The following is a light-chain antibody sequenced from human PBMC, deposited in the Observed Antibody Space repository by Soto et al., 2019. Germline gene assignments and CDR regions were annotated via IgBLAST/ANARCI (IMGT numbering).Light chain of an antibody. Sequence: EIVLTPSPGTLSLSPGARATLSCRASQSVSRSFLAWYCPKPGQAPRLLIYGASNRATDTPDRFSGSGSGADFSLTISRLEPEDFAVYYCQQYGSSPWTFGQGTKVDIK. CDR1: QSVSRSF. CDR3: QQYGSSPWT. V-gene: IGKV3-20*01. CDR2: GAS. J-gene: IGKJ1*01.